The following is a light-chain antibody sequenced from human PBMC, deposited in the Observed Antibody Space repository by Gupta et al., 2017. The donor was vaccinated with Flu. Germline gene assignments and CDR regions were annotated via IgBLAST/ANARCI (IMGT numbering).Light chain of an antibody. CDR2: SDD. Sequence: RVTISCSGSTSNIGSNTVNWYQQLPGTAPKLLIYSDDQRPSGVPERFSASKSGTSASLAISGLQAEDEADYYCAAGDRSRSVYVFGTGTKVTVL. CDR1: TSNIGSNT. V-gene: IGLV1-44*01. CDR3: AAGDRSRSVYV. J-gene: IGLJ1*01.